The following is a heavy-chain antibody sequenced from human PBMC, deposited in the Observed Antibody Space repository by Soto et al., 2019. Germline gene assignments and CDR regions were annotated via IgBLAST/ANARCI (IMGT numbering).Heavy chain of an antibody. CDR1: GYTFTSDG. Sequence: QVQLVQSGAEVKNPGASVKVSCETSGYTFTSDGISWVRQAPGQGLEWMGWINTHSGDTNFAQKFQDRVTMTTDPPTSTVYMEVRSLGSDDTAIYYCARDMGHCDKTGCQRNYFDPWGQGTLVTVSS. CDR2: INTHSGDT. J-gene: IGHJ5*02. V-gene: IGHV1-18*04. D-gene: IGHD2-21*01. CDR3: ARDMGHCDKTGCQRNYFDP.